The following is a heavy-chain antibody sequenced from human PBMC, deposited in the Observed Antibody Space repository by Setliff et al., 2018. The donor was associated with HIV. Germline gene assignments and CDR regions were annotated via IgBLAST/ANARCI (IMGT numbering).Heavy chain of an antibody. CDR3: ARNTRAGDFDY. Sequence: SETLSLTCSVSGDSISSGSYYWSWIRQPPGKGLEWIGYIYTSGSTNYYPSLKSRVTISVDTSKKQFSLKLSSMTAADTAVYYCARNTRAGDFDYWGQGTLVTVSS. V-gene: IGHV4-61*01. CDR2: IYTSGST. CDR1: GDSISSGSYY. J-gene: IGHJ4*02. D-gene: IGHD3-10*01.